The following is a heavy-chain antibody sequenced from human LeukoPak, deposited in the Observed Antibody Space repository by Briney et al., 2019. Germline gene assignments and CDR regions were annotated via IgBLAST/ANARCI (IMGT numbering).Heavy chain of an antibody. J-gene: IGHJ5*02. CDR2: IYYSGST. V-gene: IGHV4-39*01. CDR3: ARHDRYCSSATCYVPWFDP. Sequence: PSETLSLTCAVYGGSFSGYYWGWIRQPPGKGLEWIGSIYYSGSTYYNPSLKSRVTISADTSKNQFSLKLSSVTAADTAVYFCARHDRYCSSATCYVPWFDPWGQGTLVTVSS. D-gene: IGHD2-2*01. CDR1: GGSFSGYY.